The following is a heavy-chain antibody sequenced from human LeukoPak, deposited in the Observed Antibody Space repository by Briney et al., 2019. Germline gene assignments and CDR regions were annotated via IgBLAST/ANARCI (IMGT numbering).Heavy chain of an antibody. V-gene: IGHV3-23*01. CDR2: ISGSGGST. D-gene: IGHD2-15*01. J-gene: IGHJ4*02. Sequence: GGSLRLSCAASRFTFSSYAMSWVRQAPGKGLEWVSAISGSGGSTYYADSVKGRFTISRDNSKNTLYLQMNSLRAEDTAVYYCAKDQGWWELMANYFDYWGQGTLVTVSS. CDR1: RFTFSSYA. CDR3: AKDQGWWELMANYFDY.